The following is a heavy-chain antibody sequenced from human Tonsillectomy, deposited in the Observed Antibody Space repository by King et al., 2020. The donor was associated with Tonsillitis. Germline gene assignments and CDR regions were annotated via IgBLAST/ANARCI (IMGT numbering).Heavy chain of an antibody. CDR3: VSAPFDGAHGDWSDP. CDR1: GFTFSSFS. J-gene: IGHJ5*02. D-gene: IGHD4-17*01. Sequence: VQLVESGGGLVKPGGSLRLSCAASGFTFSSFSMNWVRQAPGKGLEWVSSISSRSSYIYYADSVKGRFTISRDNANNSVYLQMNSLRAEDTAVYYCVSAPFDGAHGDWSDPWGQGTLVIVSS. CDR2: ISSRSSYI. V-gene: IGHV3-21*01.